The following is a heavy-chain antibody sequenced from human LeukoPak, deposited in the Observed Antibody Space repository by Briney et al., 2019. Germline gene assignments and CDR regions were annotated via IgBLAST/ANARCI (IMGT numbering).Heavy chain of an antibody. CDR2: IYYSGST. D-gene: IGHD2-21*01. Sequence: PSETLSLTCTVSGGSISSSSYYWGWIRQPPGKGLEWIGSIYYSGSTYYNPSLKSRVTISVDTSKNQFSPKLSSVTAADTAVYYCARQHNDYFDYWGQGTLVTVSS. J-gene: IGHJ4*02. V-gene: IGHV4-39*01. CDR3: ARQHNDYFDY. CDR1: GGSISSSSYY.